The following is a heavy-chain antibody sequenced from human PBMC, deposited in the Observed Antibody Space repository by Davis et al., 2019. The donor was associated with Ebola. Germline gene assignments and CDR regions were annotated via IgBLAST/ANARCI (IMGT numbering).Heavy chain of an antibody. J-gene: IGHJ3*02. CDR1: GGSISSYY. CDR3: ARGYCSSTSCYIDTDAFDI. D-gene: IGHD2-2*02. CDR2: IYYSGST. Sequence: MPSETLSLTCTVSGGSISSYYWSWIRQPPGKGLEWIGYIYYSGSTNYNPSLKSRVTISVDTSKNQFPLKLSSVTAADTAVYYCARGYCSSTSCYIDTDAFDIWGQGTMVTVSS. V-gene: IGHV4-59*01.